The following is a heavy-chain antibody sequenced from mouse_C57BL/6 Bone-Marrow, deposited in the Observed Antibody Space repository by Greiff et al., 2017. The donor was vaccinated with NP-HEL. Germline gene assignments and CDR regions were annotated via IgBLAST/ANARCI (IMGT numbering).Heavy chain of an antibody. CDR2: IYPRSGNT. CDR3: ARRRDYYSGSSYAIDY. J-gene: IGHJ4*01. CDR1: GYTFTSYG. D-gene: IGHD1-1*01. V-gene: IGHV1-81*01. Sequence: QVQLQQSGAELARPGASVKLSCKASGYTFTSYGISWVKQRTGQGLEWIGEIYPRSGNTYYNEKFKGKATLTADKSSSTAYMELRSLTSEDSAVYFCARRRDYYSGSSYAIDYWGQGTSVTVSS.